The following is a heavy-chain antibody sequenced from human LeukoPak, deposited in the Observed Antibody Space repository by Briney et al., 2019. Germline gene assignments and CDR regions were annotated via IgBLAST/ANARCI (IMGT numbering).Heavy chain of an antibody. V-gene: IGHV3-30-3*01. CDR1: GFTFSSYA. D-gene: IGHD1-26*01. CDR2: ISYDGSNK. J-gene: IGHJ3*02. CDR3: AKDFGSYYEWSAFDI. Sequence: GRSLRLSCAASGFTFSSYAMHWVRQAPGKGLEWVAVISYDGSNKYYADSVKGRFTISRDNSKNTLYLQMDSLRAEDTAVYYCAKDFGSYYEWSAFDIWGQGTMVTVSS.